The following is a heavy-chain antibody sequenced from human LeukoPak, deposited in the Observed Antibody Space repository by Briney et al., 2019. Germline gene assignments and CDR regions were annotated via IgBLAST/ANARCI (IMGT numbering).Heavy chain of an antibody. CDR3: AKDDAWGRYKD. Sequence: PGGSLRLSCAASGFTFSSQGMNWVRQAPGKGLEWVSGISPSGGITYYTDSVRGRFTISRDNSKNTVSLQMNSLRGEDTAVYYCAKDDAWGRYKDWGQGTLVTVSS. J-gene: IGHJ1*01. CDR2: ISPSGGIT. D-gene: IGHD3-16*01. V-gene: IGHV3-23*01. CDR1: GFTFSSQG.